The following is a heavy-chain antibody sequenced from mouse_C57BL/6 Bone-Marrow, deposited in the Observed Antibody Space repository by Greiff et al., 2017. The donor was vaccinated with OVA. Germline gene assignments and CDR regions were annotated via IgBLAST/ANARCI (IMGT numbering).Heavy chain of an antibody. D-gene: IGHD2-3*01. Sequence: QVQLQQPGAELVKPGASVKMSCKASGYTFTSYWITWVKQRPGQGLEWIGDIYPGSGSTNYNEKFKSKATLTVDTSSSTAYMQLSSLTSEDSAVYSCARPFYDGYPGYAMDYWGQGTSVTVSS. CDR1: GYTFTSYW. V-gene: IGHV1-55*01. CDR2: IYPGSGST. J-gene: IGHJ4*01. CDR3: ARPFYDGYPGYAMDY.